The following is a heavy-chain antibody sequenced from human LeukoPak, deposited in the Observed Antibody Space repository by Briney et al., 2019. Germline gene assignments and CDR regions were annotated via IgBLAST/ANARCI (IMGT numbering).Heavy chain of an antibody. J-gene: IGHJ4*02. CDR2: ISGSGGST. D-gene: IGHD6-19*01. Sequence: PGASLRLSCAASGFTFSSYAMSWVRQAPGKGLEWVSAISGSGGSTYYADSVKGRFTISRDNSKNTLYLQMNSLRGEDTAVYYCAKWGIAVAGTRFHYFDYWGQGTLVTVSS. V-gene: IGHV3-23*01. CDR3: AKWGIAVAGTRFHYFDY. CDR1: GFTFSSYA.